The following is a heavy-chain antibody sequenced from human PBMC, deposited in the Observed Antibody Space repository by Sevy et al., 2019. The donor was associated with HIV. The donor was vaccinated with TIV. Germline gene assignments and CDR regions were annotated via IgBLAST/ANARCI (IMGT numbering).Heavy chain of an antibody. CDR2: ISGSSSTI. CDR3: GGDFYDFWGGGDY. Sequence: GGSLRLSCAASGFTFSSYSMNWVRQAPGKGLEWVSYISGSSSTIYYADSVKGRFTISRDNAKNSLYLQMNSLRAEDMAVYYWGGDFYDFWGGGDYWGQGTLVTVSS. D-gene: IGHD3-3*01. J-gene: IGHJ4*02. V-gene: IGHV3-48*01. CDR1: GFTFSSYS.